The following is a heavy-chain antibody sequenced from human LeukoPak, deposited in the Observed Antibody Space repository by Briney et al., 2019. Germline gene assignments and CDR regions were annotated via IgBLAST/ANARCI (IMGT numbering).Heavy chain of an antibody. D-gene: IGHD2-15*01. CDR2: IYYSGST. Sequence: SETLSLTCTVSGGSISSGDYYWSWIRQPPVQGLEWIGYIYYSGSTYYNPSLKSRVTISVDTSKNQFSLKLSSVTAADTAVYYCARREAGYCSGGSCSSGGWFDPWGQGTLVTVSS. CDR3: ARREAGYCSGGSCSSGGWFDP. J-gene: IGHJ5*02. CDR1: GGSISSGDYY. V-gene: IGHV4-30-4*01.